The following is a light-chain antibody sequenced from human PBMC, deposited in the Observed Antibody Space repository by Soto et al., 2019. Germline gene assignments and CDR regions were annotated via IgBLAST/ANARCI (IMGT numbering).Light chain of an antibody. Sequence: DIQMTQSPSALSASVGDRVTITCRASQSLTNYLSWYQHKPGQAPNLLIYAASTLQAGVPSRFRGSGSGTDFTLTISSLQPEDFATYFCQQSNSSPPTFGGGTKVDIK. CDR3: QQSNSSPPT. J-gene: IGKJ4*01. V-gene: IGKV1-39*01. CDR1: QSLTNY. CDR2: AAS.